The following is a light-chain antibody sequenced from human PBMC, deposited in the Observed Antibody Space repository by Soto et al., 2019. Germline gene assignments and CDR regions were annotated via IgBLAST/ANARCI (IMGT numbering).Light chain of an antibody. J-gene: IGKJ2*01. CDR2: DST. Sequence: DIQMTQSPSSLSASLGDRVTITCRASQSINNYLNWYQQEEGKAPKLLIYDSTSLQSGVPSRFSGSGSGTEFTLTISSLQPGEFATYYCQQSYNAPYTFGLGTKLEIK. V-gene: IGKV1-39*01. CDR3: QQSYNAPYT. CDR1: QSINNY.